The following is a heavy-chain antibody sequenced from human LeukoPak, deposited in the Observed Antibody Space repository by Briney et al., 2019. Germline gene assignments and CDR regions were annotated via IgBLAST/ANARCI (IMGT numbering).Heavy chain of an antibody. CDR1: GYTFTSYG. D-gene: IGHD6-13*01. J-gene: IGHJ4*02. CDR3: ARDVGAAGTLSFFDY. V-gene: IGHV1-18*04. CDR2: ISAYNGDI. Sequence: ASVKVSCKASGYTFTSYGISWGRQAPGQGLEWMGWISAYNGDINYAQKFQGRVTMTTDTSTSTAYLELRSLRSDDTAVYYCARDVGAAGTLSFFDYWGQGTLVTVSS.